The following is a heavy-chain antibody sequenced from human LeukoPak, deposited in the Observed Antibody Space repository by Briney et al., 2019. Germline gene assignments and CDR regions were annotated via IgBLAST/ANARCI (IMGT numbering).Heavy chain of an antibody. Sequence: GGSLRLSCAASGFTFSSYAMTWVRQAPGKGLEWVSAISGSGGSTYYADSVKGRFTISRDNAKNSLYLQMNSLRAEDTAVYYCARDPYSGSYGNYYYYFMDVWGKGTTVTISS. V-gene: IGHV3-23*01. CDR2: ISGSGGST. CDR3: ARDPYSGSYGNYYYYFMDV. J-gene: IGHJ6*03. CDR1: GFTFSSYA. D-gene: IGHD1-26*01.